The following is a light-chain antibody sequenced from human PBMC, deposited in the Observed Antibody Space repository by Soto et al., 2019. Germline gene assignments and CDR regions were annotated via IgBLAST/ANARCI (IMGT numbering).Light chain of an antibody. Sequence: EILLTQSPDSLSLSPGDRATLSCRASQSFSSTFFAWYQQKPGQAPRLLIYGASSRATGIPDRFSGSGSGTDFTLTISRLAPEDFAVYYCQQYASSVTFGQGTKVDIK. CDR1: QSFSSTF. CDR2: GAS. V-gene: IGKV3-20*01. CDR3: QQYASSVT. J-gene: IGKJ1*01.